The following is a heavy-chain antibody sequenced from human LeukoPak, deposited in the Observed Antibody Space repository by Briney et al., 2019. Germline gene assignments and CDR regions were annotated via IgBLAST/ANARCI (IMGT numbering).Heavy chain of an antibody. Sequence: GRSLRLSCAASGFTFSSYGMHWVRQAPGKGLEWVAVIWYDGSNKYYADSVKGRFTISRDNSKNTLYLQMNSLRAEDTAVYYCARSELLLDYWGQGPWSPSPQ. J-gene: IGHJ4*02. D-gene: IGHD1-26*01. V-gene: IGHV3-33*01. CDR3: ARSELLLDY. CDR2: IWYDGSNK. CDR1: GFTFSSYG.